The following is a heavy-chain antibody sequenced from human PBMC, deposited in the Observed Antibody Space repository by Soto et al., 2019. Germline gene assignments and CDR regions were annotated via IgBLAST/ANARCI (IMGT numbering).Heavy chain of an antibody. CDR1: GYSFTSYW. D-gene: IGHD6-13*01. Sequence: EVQLVQSGAEVKKPGESLRISCKGSGYSFTSYWISRVRQMPGNGLDWRGRMDPSDAYTNHSPSFQGHVTISADKSMNTAYLQWSSLKASDTAMYYCARLQAAARDNDLTFDYWGQGTLVNVSS. CDR2: MDPSDAYT. V-gene: IGHV5-10-1*01. J-gene: IGHJ4*02. CDR3: ARLQAAARDNDLTFDY.